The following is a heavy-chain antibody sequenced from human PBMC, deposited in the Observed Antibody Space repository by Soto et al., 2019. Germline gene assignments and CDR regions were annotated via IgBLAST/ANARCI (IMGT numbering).Heavy chain of an antibody. J-gene: IGHJ4*02. CDR2: ISYAGDNK. D-gene: IGHD3-3*01. CDR1: GFTFSSYG. V-gene: IGHV3-30*18. CDR3: AKPSSGNYDFWSGYQKSEFDY. Sequence: PGGSQRLSCAASGFTFSSYGMHWVRQAPGKGLEWVAVISYAGDNKYYADSVKGRFTISRDNSKNTLYLQMNSLRAEDTAVYYCAKPSSGNYDFWSGYQKSEFDYWGQGTLVTVSS.